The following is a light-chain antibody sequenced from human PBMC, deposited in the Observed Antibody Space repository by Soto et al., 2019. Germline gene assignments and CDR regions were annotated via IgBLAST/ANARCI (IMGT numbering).Light chain of an antibody. Sequence: QPVLTQSPSASASLGASVKLTCTLSSGHSSYAIAWHQQQPEKGPRYLMKLNSDGSHSTGDGIPDRFSGSSSGAERYLTISSLQSEDEGDYYCQTWGTGIQVVFGGGTKLTVL. CDR2: LNSDGSH. V-gene: IGLV4-69*01. CDR1: SGHSSYA. CDR3: QTWGTGIQVV. J-gene: IGLJ2*01.